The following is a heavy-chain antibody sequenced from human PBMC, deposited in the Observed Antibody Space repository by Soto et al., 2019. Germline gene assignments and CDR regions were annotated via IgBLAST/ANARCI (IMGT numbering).Heavy chain of an antibody. V-gene: IGHV4-61*01. CDR2: IYYSGST. J-gene: IGHJ4*02. CDR1: GGSVSSGSYY. D-gene: IGHD6-19*01. Sequence: SETLSLTCTVSGGSVSSGSYYWSWIRQPPGKGLEWIGYIYYSGSTNYNPSLKSRVTISVDTSKNQFSLRLSSGTAADTAVYYCAGPYSRGPVRGHIAVARVHYWGQGTLVTVSS. CDR3: AGPYSRGPVRGHIAVARVHY.